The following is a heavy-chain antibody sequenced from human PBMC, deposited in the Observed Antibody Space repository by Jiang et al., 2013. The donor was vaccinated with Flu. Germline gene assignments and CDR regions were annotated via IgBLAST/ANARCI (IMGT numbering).Heavy chain of an antibody. CDR1: YW. CDR2: IYPGDSDT. J-gene: IGHJ4*02. Sequence: YWIGWVRQMPGKGLEWMGIIYPGDSDTRYSPSFQGQVTISADKSISTAYLQWSSLKASDTAMYYCARGGMVRGVITIFDYWGQGTLVTVSS. V-gene: IGHV5-51*01. CDR3: ARGGMVRGVITIFDY. D-gene: IGHD3-10*01.